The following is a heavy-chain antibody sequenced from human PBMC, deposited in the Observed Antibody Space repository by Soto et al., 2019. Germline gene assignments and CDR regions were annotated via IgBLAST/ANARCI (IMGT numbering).Heavy chain of an antibody. CDR1: GFTFSSYA. V-gene: IGHV3-23*01. CDR3: AKGFQSLDCSSTSCYLYYYYYMDV. Sequence: PGGSLRLSCAASGFTFSSYAMSWVRQAPGKGLEWVSAISGSGGSTYYADSVKGRFTISRDNSKNTLYLQMNSLRAEDTAVYYCAKGFQSLDCSSTSCYLYYYYYMDVWGKGTTVTVSS. CDR2: ISGSGGST. J-gene: IGHJ6*03. D-gene: IGHD2-2*01.